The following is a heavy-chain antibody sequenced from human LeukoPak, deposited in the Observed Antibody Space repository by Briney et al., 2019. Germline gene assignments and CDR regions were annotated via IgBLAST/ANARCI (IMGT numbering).Heavy chain of an antibody. CDR2: IVIGCGNT. V-gene: IGHV1-58*02. J-gene: IGHJ4*02. CDR1: GLRFRRSA. Sequence: SVKVSFKGSGLRFRRSAIQWVRPARGKRLEWLGWIVIGCGNTIYSQRLRERATISRDMSTEAAYLEVSGLRTDDTAVYYCAAAPMGDCWGERTLVTVSS. CDR3: AAAPMGDC.